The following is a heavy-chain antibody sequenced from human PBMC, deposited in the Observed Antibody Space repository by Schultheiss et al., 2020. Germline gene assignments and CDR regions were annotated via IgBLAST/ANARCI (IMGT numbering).Heavy chain of an antibody. CDR2: IYTSGST. J-gene: IGHJ5*02. D-gene: IGHD2-2*01. Sequence: SATLSLTCTVSGGSISSGSYYWSWIRQPAGKGLEWIGRIYTSGSTNYNPSLKSRVTISIDTSKNQFFLKLSSVTAADTAVYYCARNAVPAAMSVNWFDPWGQGTLGTGYS. CDR3: ARNAVPAAMSVNWFDP. V-gene: IGHV4-61*02. CDR1: GGSISSGSYY.